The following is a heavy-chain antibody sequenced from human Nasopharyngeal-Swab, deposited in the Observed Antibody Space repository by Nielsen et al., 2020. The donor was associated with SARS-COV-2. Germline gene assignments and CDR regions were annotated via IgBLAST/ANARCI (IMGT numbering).Heavy chain of an antibody. V-gene: IGHV3-21*01. CDR2: ISSSSSYI. D-gene: IGHD5-24*01. CDR3: ARGPSWELQGAQGDY. J-gene: IGHJ4*02. Sequence: WIRQPPGKGLEWVSSISSSSSYIYYADSVKGRFTISRDNAKNSLYLQMNSLRAEDTAVYYCARGPSWELQGAQGDYWGQGTLVTVSS.